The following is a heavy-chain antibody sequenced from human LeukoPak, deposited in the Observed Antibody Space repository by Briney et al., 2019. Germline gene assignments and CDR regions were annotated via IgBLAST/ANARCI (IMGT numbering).Heavy chain of an antibody. CDR2: IWYDGSNK. V-gene: IGHV3-33*01. CDR1: GFTFSSYG. J-gene: IGHJ6*02. D-gene: IGHD4-23*01. Sequence: GGSLRLSCAASGFTFSSYGMHWVRQAPGKGLEWVAVIWYDGSNKYYADSVKGRFTISRDNSKNTLYLQMNSLRAEDTAVYYCARDLFTGNFDYYGMDVWGRGTTVTVSS. CDR3: ARDLFTGNFDYYGMDV.